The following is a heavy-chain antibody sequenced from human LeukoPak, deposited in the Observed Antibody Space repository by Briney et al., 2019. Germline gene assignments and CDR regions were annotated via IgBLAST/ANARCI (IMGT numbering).Heavy chain of an antibody. Sequence: ASVKVSCKASGYTFTSYAMNWVRQAPGQGLEWMGWINTNTGNPTYAQGFTGRFVFSLDTSVSTAYLQISNLMPEDTAKYYCAREILRFDIWGQGTMVIVSS. CDR3: AREILRFDI. CDR1: GYTFTSYA. CDR2: INTNTGNP. V-gene: IGHV7-4-1*02. J-gene: IGHJ3*02.